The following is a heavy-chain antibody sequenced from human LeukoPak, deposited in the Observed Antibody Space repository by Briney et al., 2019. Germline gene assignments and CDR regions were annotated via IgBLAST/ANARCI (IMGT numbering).Heavy chain of an antibody. D-gene: IGHD3-16*02. J-gene: IGHJ4*02. CDR3: TREDDVITFGGVIAFDY. CDR1: GFTFGDYA. V-gene: IGHV3-49*03. CDR2: IRSKTYGGTT. Sequence: GGSLRFSCTVSGFTFGDYAMSWFRQAPGKGLEWVGFIRSKTYGGTTEYAASVKGRFIISRDDSKSIAYLQMNSLRTEDTAVYYCTREDDVITFGGVIAFDYWGQGTLVTVSS.